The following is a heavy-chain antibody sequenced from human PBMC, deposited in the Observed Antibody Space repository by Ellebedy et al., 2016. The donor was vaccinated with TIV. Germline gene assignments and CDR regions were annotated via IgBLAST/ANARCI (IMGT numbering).Heavy chain of an antibody. V-gene: IGHV4-39*01. J-gene: IGHJ4*02. CDR3: VRIFDYGDFDY. CDR1: GGSISSSSYY. CDR2: IYYSGST. Sequence: MPSETLSLTCTVSGGSISSSSYYWGWIRQPPGKGLEWIGSIYYSGSTYYNPSLKSRVTISVDTSKNQFSLKLSSVTAADTAVYYCVRIFDYGDFDYWGQGTLVTVSS. D-gene: IGHD4-17*01.